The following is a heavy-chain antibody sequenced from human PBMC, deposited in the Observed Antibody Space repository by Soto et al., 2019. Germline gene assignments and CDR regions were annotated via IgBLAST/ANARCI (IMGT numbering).Heavy chain of an antibody. CDR2: ISGHNGNT. Sequence: QVQLVQSGAEVKKPGASVKVSCKASGYTLSNFDISWVRQAPGQGLEWMAWISGHNGNTNFAQKFQGRVRLTADTSVSTAYMELRSLRSDDTGVYFCARFNFTNSGGNYYYLMDVWGQGTTVTVSS. CDR1: GYTLSNFD. CDR3: ARFNFTNSGGNYYYLMDV. D-gene: IGHD3-10*01. J-gene: IGHJ6*02. V-gene: IGHV1-18*04.